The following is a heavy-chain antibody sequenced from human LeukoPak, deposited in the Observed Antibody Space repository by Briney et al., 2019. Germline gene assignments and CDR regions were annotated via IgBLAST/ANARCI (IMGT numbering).Heavy chain of an antibody. CDR2: IWYDGSNK. Sequence: SGGSLRPSCAASGFTFSSYGMHWVRQAPGKGLEWVAVIWYDGSNKYYADSVKGRFTISRDNSKNTLYLQMNSLRAEDTAVYYCARTYYDFWSGYYGTPFDYWGQGTLVTVSS. V-gene: IGHV3-33*01. CDR1: GFTFSSYG. CDR3: ARTYYDFWSGYYGTPFDY. J-gene: IGHJ4*02. D-gene: IGHD3-3*01.